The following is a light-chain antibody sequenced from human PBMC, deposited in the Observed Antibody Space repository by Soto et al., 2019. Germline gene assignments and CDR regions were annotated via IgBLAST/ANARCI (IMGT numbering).Light chain of an antibody. CDR3: QSYDSTLSGYV. V-gene: IGLV1-40*01. CDR1: SSNIGARYD. Sequence: ALTQPPSVSGAPGQTVTISCTGSSSNIGARYDVHWYQQLPGTAPKLLIYGNNNRPSGVPDRISGSKSDTSASLAITGLQAEDEADYYCQSYDSTLSGYVFGTGTKVTVL. CDR2: GNN. J-gene: IGLJ1*01.